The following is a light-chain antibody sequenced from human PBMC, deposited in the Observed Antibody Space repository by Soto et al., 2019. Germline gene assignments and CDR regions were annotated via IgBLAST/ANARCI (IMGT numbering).Light chain of an antibody. J-gene: IGKJ1*01. Sequence: DIQMTQSPSTLSASVGDRVTITCLASQSISSWLAWYQQKPGKAPKLLIYDASSLESGVPSRFSGSGSGTEFTLTISSLQPGDYGTFYCQQYYNYSWTFGQGTKVDIK. CDR1: QSISSW. V-gene: IGKV1-5*01. CDR3: QQYYNYSWT. CDR2: DAS.